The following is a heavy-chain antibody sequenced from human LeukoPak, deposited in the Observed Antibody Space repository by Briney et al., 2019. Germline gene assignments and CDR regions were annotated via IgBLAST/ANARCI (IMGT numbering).Heavy chain of an antibody. J-gene: IGHJ5*02. Sequence: ASVXVSCKVSGSTLTELSMHWVRQAPGEGLEWMGGFDPEDGEPIYAQKFQGRVTMTEDTSTDTVHMELSSLRSEDTAVYYCATDFLGFDPWGQGTLVTVSS. CDR1: GSTLTELS. CDR2: FDPEDGEP. D-gene: IGHD2/OR15-2a*01. CDR3: ATDFLGFDP. V-gene: IGHV1-24*01.